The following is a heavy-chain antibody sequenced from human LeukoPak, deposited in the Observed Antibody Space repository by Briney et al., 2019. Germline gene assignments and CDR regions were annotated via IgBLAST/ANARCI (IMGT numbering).Heavy chain of an antibody. Sequence: GASVKVSCKTSGYTFSRYDISWVRQAPGQGLEGVGWMNIYNGNTNYAQKVQGRVTMTTDTSTSTAYMELRSLRSDDTAVYFCARGGLATGFDPWGQGTLVTVSS. D-gene: IGHD2-21*01. CDR2: MNIYNGNT. J-gene: IGHJ5*02. CDR3: ARGGLATGFDP. CDR1: GYTFSRYD. V-gene: IGHV1-18*04.